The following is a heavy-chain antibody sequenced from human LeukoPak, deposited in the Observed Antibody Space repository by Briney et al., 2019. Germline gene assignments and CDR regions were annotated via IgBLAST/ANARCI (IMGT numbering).Heavy chain of an antibody. D-gene: IGHD3-22*01. V-gene: IGHV1-58*02. J-gene: IGHJ4*02. CDR1: GFTFTSSA. CDR3: AVTYYYDSSGYRTQFDY. Sequence: GTSVKVSCKASGFTFTSSAMQWVRQARGQRLEWIGWIVVGSGNTNYAQKFQERVTITRDMSTSTAYMELSSLSSEDTAVYYCAVTYYYDSSGYRTQFDYWGQGTLVTVSS. CDR2: IVVGSGNT.